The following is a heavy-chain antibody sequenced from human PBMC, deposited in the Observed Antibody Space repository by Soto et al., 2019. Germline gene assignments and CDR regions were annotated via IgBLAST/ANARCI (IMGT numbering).Heavy chain of an antibody. CDR1: GFTLSSHA. D-gene: IGHD1-26*01. Sequence: QVQLVESGGGVVQPGRSLRLSCAVSGFTLSSHAMHWVRPAPGKGLEWVALILSDGSNKYYADSVKGRFTTSRDNSKNTMYLQMNSLSVEDTAVYYCARDDEGGSDCDLGYWGQGALVTVSS. V-gene: IGHV3-30-3*01. CDR3: ARDDEGGSDCDLGY. J-gene: IGHJ4*02. CDR2: ILSDGSNK.